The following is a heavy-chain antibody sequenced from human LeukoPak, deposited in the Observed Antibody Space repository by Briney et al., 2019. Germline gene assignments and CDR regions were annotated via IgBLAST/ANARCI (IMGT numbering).Heavy chain of an antibody. V-gene: IGHV4-61*02. D-gene: IGHD1-1*01. J-gene: IGHJ4*02. Sequence: SQTLSLTCTVSGGSISSGNYYWSWIRQSAGKGLEWIGRINTSGNTKYNPSLKSRVTISVDTSKNQFSLRLSSVTAADTAVYYCARPNWNDLHFDYWGQGTLVTVSS. CDR3: ARPNWNDLHFDY. CDR2: INTSGNT. CDR1: GGSISSGNYY.